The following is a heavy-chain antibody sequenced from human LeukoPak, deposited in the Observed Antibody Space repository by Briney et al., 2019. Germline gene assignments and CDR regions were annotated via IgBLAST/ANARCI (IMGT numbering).Heavy chain of an antibody. CDR2: ISGSGGST. CDR1: GFTFSSYA. D-gene: IGHD6-13*01. CDR3: AKAPGGGSSWYNDAFDI. J-gene: IGHJ3*02. Sequence: PGGSLRLSCAASGFTFSSYAMSWVRQAPGKGLEWVSAISGSGGSTYYADSVKGRFTISRDNSKNTLYLQMNSLRAEDTAVYYCAKAPGGGSSWYNDAFDIWGQGTMVTVSS. V-gene: IGHV3-23*01.